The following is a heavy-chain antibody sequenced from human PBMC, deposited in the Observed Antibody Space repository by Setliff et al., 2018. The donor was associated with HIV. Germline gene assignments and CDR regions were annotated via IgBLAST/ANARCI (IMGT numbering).Heavy chain of an antibody. D-gene: IGHD3-3*01. J-gene: IGHJ4*02. CDR1: GFTFSSFS. Sequence: GGSLRLSCSSYGFTFSSFSMHWVRQAPGKGLQYVAGINGNGQTTYYGDSVKGRFAISRDNSKNTLSLQLNSLRPEDTAMYHCVRDFEYWSGVFVWGYFHFWGQGTPVTVSS. CDR3: VRDFEYWSGVFVWGYFHF. CDR2: INGNGQTT. V-gene: IGHV3-64D*08.